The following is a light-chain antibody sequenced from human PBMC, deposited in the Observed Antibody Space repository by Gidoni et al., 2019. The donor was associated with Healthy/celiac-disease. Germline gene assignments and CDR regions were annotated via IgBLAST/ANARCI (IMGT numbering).Light chain of an antibody. Sequence: EIVLTQSPGTLSLSPGERATLSCRASQSVSSSYLAWYQQKPGQAPRLLIYGASSRATGIPDRFSGSGSGTDFTLTISRLELEDFAVYYCQQYGSSPLFTFGPXTKVDIK. J-gene: IGKJ3*01. CDR2: GAS. CDR3: QQYGSSPLFT. V-gene: IGKV3-20*01. CDR1: QSVSSSY.